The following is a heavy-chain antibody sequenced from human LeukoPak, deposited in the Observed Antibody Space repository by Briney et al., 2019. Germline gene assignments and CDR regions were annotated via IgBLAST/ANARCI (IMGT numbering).Heavy chain of an antibody. CDR2: ISYDGSNK. CDR3: AREEMATIDN. D-gene: IGHD5-24*01. Sequence: GRSLRLSCAASGFTFSSYGMHWVRQAPGKGLEWVAVISYDGSNKYYADSVKGRFTISRDNAKNSLYLQMNSLRAEDTAVYYCAREEMATIDNWGQGTLVTVSS. J-gene: IGHJ4*02. V-gene: IGHV3-30*03. CDR1: GFTFSSYG.